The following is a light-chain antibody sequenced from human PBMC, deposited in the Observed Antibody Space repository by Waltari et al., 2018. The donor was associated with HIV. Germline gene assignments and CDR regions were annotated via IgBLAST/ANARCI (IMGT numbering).Light chain of an antibody. CDR1: QSVSSN. CDR2: GAS. V-gene: IGKV3-15*01. Sequence: EIVMTQSPATLSVSPGERATLSCRASQSVSSNLAWYQQKPGQAPRLLIHGASTRATGIPARFSGSGSGTEVTLTISSLQSEDSAVYYGQQYNNWPPVTFGPGTKVDIK. CDR3: QQYNNWPPVT. J-gene: IGKJ3*01.